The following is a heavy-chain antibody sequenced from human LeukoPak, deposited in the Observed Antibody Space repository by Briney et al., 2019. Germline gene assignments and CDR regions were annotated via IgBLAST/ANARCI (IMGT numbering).Heavy chain of an antibody. D-gene: IGHD6-19*01. V-gene: IGHV3-30*03. CDR1: GFTIGNYG. Sequence: GTSLRLSCVVSGFTIGNYGMHWVRQAPDKGLEWVAVISHDGGSEHYGDSVKGRFTISGDISKNTLYLHMSSLRVEDTAVYYCARDWGSSGWYNWFDPWGQGTLVTVSS. CDR3: ARDWGSSGWYNWFDP. CDR2: ISHDGGSE. J-gene: IGHJ5*02.